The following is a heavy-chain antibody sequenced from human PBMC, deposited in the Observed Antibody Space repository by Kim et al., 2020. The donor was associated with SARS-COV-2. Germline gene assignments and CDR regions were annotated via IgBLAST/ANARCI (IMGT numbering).Heavy chain of an antibody. CDR3: ARDVSSAGEWA. J-gene: IGHJ5*02. Sequence: GGSLRLSCVASGLSFSRASMNWVRQAPGKGLEWVAYISYSSTTIYYAESVRGRFSISRDNDRISLYLQMNSLRNGDTAVYYCARDVSSAGEWAWGQGTLVTVSS. V-gene: IGHV3-48*02. CDR2: ISYSSTTI. CDR1: GLSFSRAS. D-gene: IGHD2-8*02.